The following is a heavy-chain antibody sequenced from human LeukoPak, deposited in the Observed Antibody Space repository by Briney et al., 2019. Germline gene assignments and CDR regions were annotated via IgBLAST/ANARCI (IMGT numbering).Heavy chain of an antibody. CDR3: AKDGHYCTATACFSSWFDP. J-gene: IGHJ5*02. CDR2: ITYDGDPT. CDR1: GFSFNEFT. D-gene: IGHD2-8*02. Sequence: GGSLRLSCAASGFSFNEFTMHWLRQAPGKGLEWVALITYDGDPTFYAEPVKGRFTVSRDNSKNSLFLQMNSLKTDDTAFYYCAKDGHYCTATACFSSWFDPWGQGTLVTVSS. V-gene: IGHV3-43*01.